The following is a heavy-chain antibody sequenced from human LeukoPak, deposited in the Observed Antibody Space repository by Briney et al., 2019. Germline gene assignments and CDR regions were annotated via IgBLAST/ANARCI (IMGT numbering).Heavy chain of an antibody. J-gene: IGHJ4*02. CDR1: GYTFTSYG. Sequence: ASVKVSCKASGYTFTSYGISWVRQAPGQGLEWMGWISAYNGNTDYAQKLQGRVTMTTDTSTSTAYMELRSLRSDDTAVYYCARDRESVSYYPKPCDYWGQGALVTVSS. D-gene: IGHD1-26*01. V-gene: IGHV1-18*01. CDR2: ISAYNGNT. CDR3: ARDRESVSYYPKPCDY.